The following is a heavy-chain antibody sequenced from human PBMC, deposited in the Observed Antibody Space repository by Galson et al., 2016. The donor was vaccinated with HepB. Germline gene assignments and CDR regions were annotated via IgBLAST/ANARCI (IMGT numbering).Heavy chain of an antibody. J-gene: IGHJ5*02. CDR1: GGSISSHDYY. CDR2: IYYSGST. D-gene: IGHD2-2*01. CDR3: ARDSGNCSSTSCFENWFEP. Sequence: TLSLTCTVSGGSISSHDYYWNWIRQHPGKGLEWIGYIYYSGSTYYNPSLGGRVTMSVDTSKNQFSLKLSSVTAADTAVYYCARDSGNCSSTSCFENWFEPWGQGTLVTVSS. V-gene: IGHV4-31*03.